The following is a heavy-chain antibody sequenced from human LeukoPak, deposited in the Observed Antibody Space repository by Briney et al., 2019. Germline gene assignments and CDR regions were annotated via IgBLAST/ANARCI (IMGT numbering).Heavy chain of an antibody. V-gene: IGHV4-59*01. D-gene: IGHD3/OR15-3a*01. Sequence: SETLSLTCTVSGGSISSYYWNWIRQPPGKGLEWIGYIYYSGSTNYNPSLKSRVTISVDTSKNQFSLKLSSVTAADTAVYYCARGTGLVRFYYYYMDVWGKGTTVTVSS. J-gene: IGHJ6*03. CDR2: IYYSGST. CDR1: GGSISSYY. CDR3: ARGTGLVRFYYYYMDV.